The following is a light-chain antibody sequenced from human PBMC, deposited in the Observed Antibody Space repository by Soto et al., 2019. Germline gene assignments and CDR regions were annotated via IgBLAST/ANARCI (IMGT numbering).Light chain of an antibody. CDR3: QQYNNWPSYT. CDR1: QSVSSN. V-gene: IGKV3-15*01. Sequence: EIVMTQSPATLSVSPGERATLSCRASQSVSSNLAWYQKKPGQAPRLLIYGASTRATDIPVRFSGSGSGTEFTLTISSLQSEDFAVYYCQQYNNWPSYTFGQGTKLEIK. J-gene: IGKJ2*01. CDR2: GAS.